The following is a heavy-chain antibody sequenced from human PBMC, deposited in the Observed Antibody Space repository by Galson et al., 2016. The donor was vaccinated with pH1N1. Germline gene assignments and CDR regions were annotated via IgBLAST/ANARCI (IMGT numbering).Heavy chain of an antibody. CDR1: GGTLSRHT. J-gene: IGHJ6*02. CDR2: IIHIVGKP. D-gene: IGHD3-10*01. V-gene: IGHV1-69*02. Sequence: SVKVYCKASGGTLSRHTISWVRQAPGQGLEWMGRIIHIVGKPNYAQKLQGRVTIIADRFTSKVYMELSGLASDDTAVYYCATETGSSGMDVWDQGTTVTVSS. CDR3: ATETGSSGMDV.